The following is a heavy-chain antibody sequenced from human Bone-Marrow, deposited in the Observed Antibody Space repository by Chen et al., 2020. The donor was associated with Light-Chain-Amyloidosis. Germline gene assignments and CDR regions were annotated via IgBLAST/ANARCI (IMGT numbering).Heavy chain of an antibody. CDR3: ARDTGTFHVDY. V-gene: IGHV3-7*03. CDR1: GFTFSTYW. J-gene: IGHJ4*02. D-gene: IGHD2-8*02. Sequence: EVQLVESGGGLVQPGGSLRLSCAASGFTFSTYWVTWVRQAPGKGLEWVANIRPDGSKKYYVDSLKGRFTISRENGDNSLYLQMNSLRVEDTAVYYCARDTGTFHVDYWGQGTLVTVSS. CDR2: IRPDGSKK.